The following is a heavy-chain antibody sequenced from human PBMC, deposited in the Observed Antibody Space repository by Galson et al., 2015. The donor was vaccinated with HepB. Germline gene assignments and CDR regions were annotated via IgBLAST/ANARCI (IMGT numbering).Heavy chain of an antibody. V-gene: IGHV3-33*01. Sequence: SLRLSCAASGFVFSSHGMHWARQAPGKGLEWVAVVWYDGTKQYYSESVEGRFTISRDNSKNMVYLQMNSLRVEDTAVYYCWMIGTDFDYWGQGTLVTVSS. CDR3: WMIGTDFDY. D-gene: IGHD2-21*01. CDR2: VWYDGTKQ. CDR1: GFVFSSHG. J-gene: IGHJ4*02.